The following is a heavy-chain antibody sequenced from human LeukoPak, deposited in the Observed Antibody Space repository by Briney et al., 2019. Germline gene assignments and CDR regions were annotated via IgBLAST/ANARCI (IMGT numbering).Heavy chain of an antibody. D-gene: IGHD2-2*02. CDR2: ISAYNGNT. Sequence: GASVTVSCKASGYTFTSYGISWVRQAPGQGLEWMGWISAYNGNTNYAQKLQGRVTMTTDTSTSTAYMELSSLRSEDTAVYYCARGDIVVVPAAIPYLPPTYWGQGTLVTVSS. CDR3: ARGDIVVVPAAIPYLPPTY. J-gene: IGHJ4*02. CDR1: GYTFTSYG. V-gene: IGHV1-18*01.